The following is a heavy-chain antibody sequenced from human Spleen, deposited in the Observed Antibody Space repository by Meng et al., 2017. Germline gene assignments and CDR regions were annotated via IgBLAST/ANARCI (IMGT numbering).Heavy chain of an antibody. CDR2: IIAKSDGGKI. CDR3: TARTGSD. Sequence: EVPVVESGGGLVQPGGSLRLSCAASGFTFSNAWMSWVRQAPGKGLEWVARIIAKSDGGKIDYAAPVKGRFIISRDDSQNMLFLQMNDLKTEDTGIYYCTARTGSDWGQGTLVTVSS. D-gene: IGHD1-14*01. J-gene: IGHJ4*02. CDR1: GFTFSNAW. V-gene: IGHV3-15*01.